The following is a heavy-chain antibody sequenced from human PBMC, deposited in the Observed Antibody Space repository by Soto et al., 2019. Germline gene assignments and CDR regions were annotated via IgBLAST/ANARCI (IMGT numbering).Heavy chain of an antibody. CDR2: TSDYNGNT. V-gene: IGHV1-18*04. CDR3: ARGGGIYSISWPLDY. D-gene: IGHD6-13*01. J-gene: IGHJ4*02. Sequence: GSVKVYFKACGYTFTNYGMSWVRKAPGQGLEWIGWTSDYNGNTNYAQKFQGRVTLTTDTSTSTAYMELRSLRSDDTAVYYCARGGGIYSISWPLDYWGQGTMVTVS. CDR1: GYTFTNYG.